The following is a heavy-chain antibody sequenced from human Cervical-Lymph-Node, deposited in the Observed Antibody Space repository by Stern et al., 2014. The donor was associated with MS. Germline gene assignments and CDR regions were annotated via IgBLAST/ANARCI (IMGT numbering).Heavy chain of an antibody. CDR3: ARNPALWYFDL. CDR1: GGSVSSGGYF. V-gene: IGHV4-31*03. CDR2: VYYSWSI. J-gene: IGHJ2*01. Sequence: VQLLESGPGLVKPLQTLSLTCTVSGGSVSSGGYFWNWIRQHPGKGLEWIGHVYYSWSIAYNPSLKSRVTISVDTSKNQFSLRLRSVTAADTAVYYCARNPALWYFDLWGRGTLAAVSS. D-gene: IGHD3-3*02.